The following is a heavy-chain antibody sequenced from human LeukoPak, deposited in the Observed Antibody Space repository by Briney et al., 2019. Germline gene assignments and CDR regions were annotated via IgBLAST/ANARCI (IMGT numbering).Heavy chain of an antibody. D-gene: IGHD3-10*01. V-gene: IGHV4-4*02. CDR3: ARGSGTAMYYYMDV. J-gene: IGHJ6*03. CDR1: GGSISSSNW. CDR2: IYHSGST. Sequence: SGTLSLTCAVSGGSISSSNWWSRVRQPPGKGLEWIGEIYHSGSTNYNPSLKSRVTISVDKSKNQFSLKLSSVTAADTAVYYCARGSGTAMYYYMDVWGKGTTVTISS.